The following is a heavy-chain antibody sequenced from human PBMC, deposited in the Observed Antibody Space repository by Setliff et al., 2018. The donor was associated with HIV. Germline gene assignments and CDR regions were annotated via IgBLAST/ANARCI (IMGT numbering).Heavy chain of an antibody. CDR1: GYSFTKYV. D-gene: IGHD1-26*01. CDR2: INAGNDNT. CDR3: ASHPAWESGI. J-gene: IGHJ3*02. V-gene: IGHV1-3*01. Sequence: VSCKASGYSFTKYVMHWVRQAPGQRLEWMGWINAGNDNTKYSQKFQGRVTITRDTSANTAYLELSSLRSDDTAVYYCASHPAWESGIWGQGTMVTVSS.